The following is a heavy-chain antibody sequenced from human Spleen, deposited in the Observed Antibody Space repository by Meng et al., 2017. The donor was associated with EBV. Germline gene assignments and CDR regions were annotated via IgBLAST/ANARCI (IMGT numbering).Heavy chain of an antibody. CDR3: ARGDVGVFPAALGKFDL. Sequence: QVQLQPWVAGLLKPSETLSLTSGIHGGSFSGYYLSWLRQPPGKGLEWIGEIHYGGSTKYNPSLESRVSMSLDKSKNQFSLHLDSVTAADTALYFCARGDVGVFPAALGKFDLWGRGTLVTVSS. CDR1: GGSFSGYY. V-gene: IGHV4-34*01. D-gene: IGHD1-1*01. J-gene: IGHJ2*01. CDR2: IHYGGST.